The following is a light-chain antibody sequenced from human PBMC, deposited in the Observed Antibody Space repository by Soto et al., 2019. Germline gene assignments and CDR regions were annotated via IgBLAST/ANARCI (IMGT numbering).Light chain of an antibody. CDR1: QRLDSSY. V-gene: IGKV3-11*01. CDR2: APS. J-gene: IGKJ1*01. Sequence: VLTQSPGTLSLSPGESAIFSCRASQRLDSSYLAWYQQKPGQAPRVLIYAPSTRATGIPARFSASGTGTDSTLTTSAVQPEDFAVYYCQQRQSWPRTFGQGTKV. CDR3: QQRQSWPRT.